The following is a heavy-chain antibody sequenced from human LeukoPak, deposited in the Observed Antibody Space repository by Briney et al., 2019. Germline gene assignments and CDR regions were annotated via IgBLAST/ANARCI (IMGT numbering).Heavy chain of an antibody. CDR2: ISSSGSTI. Sequence: GGSLRLSCAASGFTFSNSWMSWVRQAPGKGLEWVSYISSSGSTIYYADSVKGRFTISRDNAKNSLYLQMNSLRAEDTAVYYCARDRDYSSSCPDYWGQGTLVTVSS. V-gene: IGHV3-11*01. CDR1: GFTFSNSW. J-gene: IGHJ4*02. D-gene: IGHD6-13*01. CDR3: ARDRDYSSSCPDY.